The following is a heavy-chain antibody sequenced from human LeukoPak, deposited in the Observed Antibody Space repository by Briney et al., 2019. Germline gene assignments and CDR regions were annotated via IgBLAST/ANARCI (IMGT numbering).Heavy chain of an antibody. CDR3: AKSNGYGLIDI. CDR1: GYSISSGYY. Sequence: PSETLSLTCTVSGYSISSGYYWGWIRQPPGKGLEWIGSLYHSGNTYYNPSLKSRVTISLDTSRNQFSLRLNSVTAADTAVYYCAKSNGYGLIDIWGQGTMVTVSS. CDR2: LYHSGNT. V-gene: IGHV4-38-2*02. D-gene: IGHD3-10*01. J-gene: IGHJ3*02.